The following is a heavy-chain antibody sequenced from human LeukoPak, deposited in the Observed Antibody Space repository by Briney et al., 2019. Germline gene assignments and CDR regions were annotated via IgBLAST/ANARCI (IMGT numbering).Heavy chain of an antibody. J-gene: IGHJ4*02. CDR1: GFTFSSYW. D-gene: IGHD3-22*01. CDR2: IKQDGSEK. CDR3: AGDSPSYYDSSGYSPYFDY. Sequence: GGSLRLSCAASGFTFSSYWMSWVRQAPGKGLEWVANIKQDGSEKYYVDSVKGRFTISRDNAKNSLYLQMNSLRAEDTAVYYCAGDSPSYYDSSGYSPYFDYWGQGTLVTVSS. V-gene: IGHV3-7*01.